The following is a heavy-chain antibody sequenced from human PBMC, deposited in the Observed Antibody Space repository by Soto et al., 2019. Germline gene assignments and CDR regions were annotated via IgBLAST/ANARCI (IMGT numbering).Heavy chain of an antibody. CDR2: ISTADYT. V-gene: IGHV3-13*01. Sequence: EQLVESGGGLVQSGQSLRLSCVASGFAFRLYDMHWVRQRSGQGLEWVSGISTADYTYYAGSVKGRFTISRDNAQRSLYLQLNHLRAGDTGIYYCASVRNTGQEDAFNLWGQGTMGSVSS. D-gene: IGHD1-1*01. J-gene: IGHJ3*01. CDR1: GFAFRLYD. CDR3: ASVRNTGQEDAFNL.